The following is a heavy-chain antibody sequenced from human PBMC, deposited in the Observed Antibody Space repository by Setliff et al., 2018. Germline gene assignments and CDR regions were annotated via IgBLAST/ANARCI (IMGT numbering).Heavy chain of an antibody. CDR2: IHYSENT. V-gene: IGHV4-39*01. D-gene: IGHD5-12*01. CDR1: GGSITSGRYY. CDR3: ARFLNPRDGYQNSPGFDF. J-gene: IGHJ4*02. Sequence: SETLSLTCTVSGGSITSGRYYWGWIRQPPGQGLEWIASIHYSENTYYNPSLKTRVTISVDTSKNQFSLKMSSMTAADTAVYYCARFLNPRDGYQNSPGFDFWGQGTLVTV.